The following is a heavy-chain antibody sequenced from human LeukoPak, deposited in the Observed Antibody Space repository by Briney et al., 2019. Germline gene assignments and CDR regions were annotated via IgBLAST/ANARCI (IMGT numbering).Heavy chain of an antibody. J-gene: IGHJ4*02. V-gene: IGHV3-53*01. CDR3: ASGIAAAYYFDY. CDR1: GFTVSSNY. D-gene: IGHD6-13*01. CDR2: IYSGGST. Sequence: GGSLRLSCAASGFTVSSNYMSWVRQAPGKGLEWVSVIYSGGSTYYADSVKGRFTISRDNSKNTLYLQMNSLRAEDTAVYYRASGIAAAYYFDYWGQGTLVTVSS.